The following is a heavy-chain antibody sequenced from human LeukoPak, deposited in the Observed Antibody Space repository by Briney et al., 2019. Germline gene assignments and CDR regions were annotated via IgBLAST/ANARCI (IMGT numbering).Heavy chain of an antibody. CDR1: GFTFSSYA. CDR3: AKDPWGNSDNWFDP. V-gene: IGHV3-23*01. Sequence: GGSLRLSCAASGFTFSSYAMSWVRQAPGKGLEWVSAISGSGGSTYYADSAKGRFTISRDNSKNTLYLQMNSLRAEDTAVYYCAKDPWGNSDNWFDPWGQGTLVIVSS. D-gene: IGHD3-16*01. CDR2: ISGSGGST. J-gene: IGHJ5*02.